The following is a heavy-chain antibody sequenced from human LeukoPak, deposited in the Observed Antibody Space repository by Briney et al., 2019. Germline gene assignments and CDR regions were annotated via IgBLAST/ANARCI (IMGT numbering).Heavy chain of an antibody. D-gene: IGHD3-10*01. CDR3: ARDHYGSGRYGMDV. CDR2: ISDGSSYI. Sequence: GGSLRLSCAACGFTFSRYIMNWVRQAPGKGLEWVSSISDGSSYIYYADSVEGRFTISRDNAKNSLYLHMNSLRADDTAVYYCARDHYGSGRYGMDVWGQGTTVTVSS. V-gene: IGHV3-21*01. J-gene: IGHJ6*02. CDR1: GFTFSRYI.